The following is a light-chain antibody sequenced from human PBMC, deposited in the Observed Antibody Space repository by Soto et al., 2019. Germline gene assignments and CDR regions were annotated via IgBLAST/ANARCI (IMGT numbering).Light chain of an antibody. CDR2: EAS. CDR3: RQLYTLPFT. J-gene: IGKJ5*01. CDR1: HDISTF. Sequence: DIQLTQSPSLLSASIGDRVTITCRASHDISTFLAWYQQKPGKAPKLLIYEASTLQSGVPSRFSGSGSGTEFTLTISGLLPEDFAAYHCRQLYTLPFTFGQGTRLEIK. V-gene: IGKV1-9*01.